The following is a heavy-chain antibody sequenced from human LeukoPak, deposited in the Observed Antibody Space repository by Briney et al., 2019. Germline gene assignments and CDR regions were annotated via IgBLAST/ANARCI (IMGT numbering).Heavy chain of an antibody. CDR3: ARVGCSSTSCYSNYYYYMDV. J-gene: IGHJ6*03. D-gene: IGHD2-2*02. CDR1: SGSISSGSYY. Sequence: SETLSLTCTVSSGSISSGSYYWSWIRQPAGKGLEWIGRIYTSGSTNYNPSLKSRVTISVDTSKNQFSLKLSSVTAADTAVYYCARVGCSSTSCYSNYYYYMDVWGKGTTVTVSS. V-gene: IGHV4-61*02. CDR2: IYTSGST.